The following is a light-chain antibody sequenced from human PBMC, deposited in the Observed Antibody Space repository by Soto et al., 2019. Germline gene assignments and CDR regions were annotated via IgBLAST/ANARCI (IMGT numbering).Light chain of an antibody. Sequence: EIVMTQSPATRSVSPGERATLSCRASRSVSSNLAWYQQKPGQAPRLLIHGTSNRATGIPDRFSGSGSGTDFTLTISSLEPEDFALYYCQQGTDWPPGTFGQGTKVDIK. CDR2: GTS. J-gene: IGKJ1*01. V-gene: IGKV3-11*01. CDR1: RSVSSN. CDR3: QQGTDWPPGT.